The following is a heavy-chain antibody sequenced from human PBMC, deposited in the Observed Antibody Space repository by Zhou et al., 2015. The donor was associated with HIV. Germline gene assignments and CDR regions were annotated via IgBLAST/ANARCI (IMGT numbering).Heavy chain of an antibody. CDR3: ARDRGGATRPDWRYFDL. CDR2: IIPMFGTA. Sequence: QVQLVQSGAEVKKPGSSVKVSCEASGGTFSGSDLSWVRQAPGQGLEWMGGIIPMFGTADYAQKFQGRVTITADRSTSTVYLEVRSLKSEDTAMYYCARDRGGATRPDWRYFDLWGRGTLVIVSS. CDR1: GGTFSGSD. V-gene: IGHV1-69*06. J-gene: IGHJ2*01. D-gene: IGHD6-6*01.